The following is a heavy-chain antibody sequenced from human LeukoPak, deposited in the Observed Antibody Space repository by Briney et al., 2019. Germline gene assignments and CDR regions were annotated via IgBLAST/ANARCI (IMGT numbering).Heavy chain of an antibody. CDR2: IRYDGSNK. J-gene: IGHJ4*02. D-gene: IGHD4-17*01. V-gene: IGHV3-30*02. CDR1: GLTFSSYG. Sequence: GGSLRLSCAASGLTFSSYGMHWVRQAPGKGLEWVAFIRYDGSNKYYADSVKGRFTISRDNSKNTLYLQMNSLRAEDTAVYYCAKDLTTVTSFDYWGQGTLVTVSS. CDR3: AKDLTTVTSFDY.